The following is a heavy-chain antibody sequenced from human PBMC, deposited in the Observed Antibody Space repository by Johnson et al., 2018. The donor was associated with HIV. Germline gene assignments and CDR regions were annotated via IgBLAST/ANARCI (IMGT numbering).Heavy chain of an antibody. CDR1: GFTVSRNY. D-gene: IGHD3-9*01. J-gene: IGHJ3*02. CDR3: ARGYILTGYSGAFDI. Sequence: MLLVESGGGLVQPGGSLRLSCAASGFTVSRNYMNWVRQAPGKGLEWVSVIYSGGSTPYADSVKGSFTISRDNSKNTVYLQMNSLRAEDTAVYYCARGYILTGYSGAFDIWGQGTMVTVSS. CDR2: IYSGGST. V-gene: IGHV3-66*01.